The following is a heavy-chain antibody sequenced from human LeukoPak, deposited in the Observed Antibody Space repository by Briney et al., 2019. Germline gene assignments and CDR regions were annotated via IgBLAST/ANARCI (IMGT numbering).Heavy chain of an antibody. CDR3: AAEVAYNYGWAHDY. D-gene: IGHD3-10*01. CDR1: GGTFSNYA. CDR2: VTPVFGTA. Sequence: SVKLSCKASGGTFSNYAITWVRQAPGQGLEWMGGVTPVFGTAIYAQPFRGRLTITADRFTSTAYMELSSLRSGDTAVYFCAAEVAYNYGWAHDYWGQGTRVTVSS. J-gene: IGHJ4*02. V-gene: IGHV1-69*06.